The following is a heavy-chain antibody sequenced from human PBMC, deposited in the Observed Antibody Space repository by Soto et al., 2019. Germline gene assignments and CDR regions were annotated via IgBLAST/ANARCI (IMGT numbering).Heavy chain of an antibody. V-gene: IGHV3-7*03. CDR3: ARDVLLWRRIGWFDT. J-gene: IGHJ5*02. Sequence: EVQLVESGGGLVQPGGSLRLSCAAYGFTFSSYWMSWVRQAPGKGQEWVANIKQDGSEKYYVDSVKGRFNISRDNAKNSLYLQMNSLRAEDTAVYYCARDVLLWRRIGWFDTWGQGTLVTVSS. D-gene: IGHD3-10*01. CDR1: GFTFSSYW. CDR2: IKQDGSEK.